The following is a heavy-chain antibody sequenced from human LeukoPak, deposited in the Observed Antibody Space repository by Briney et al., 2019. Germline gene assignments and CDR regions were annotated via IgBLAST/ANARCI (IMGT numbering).Heavy chain of an antibody. CDR1: GGSFSGYY. J-gene: IGHJ5*02. D-gene: IGHD6-6*01. V-gene: IGHV4-59*01. Sequence: SGTLSLTCTVCGGSFSGYYWSWIRQPPGKGLEWIGYIYYSGSTNYNPSLKSRVTISVDTSKNQFSLKLSSVTAADTAVYYCARGLAARPGWFDPWGQGTLVTVSS. CDR2: IYYSGST. CDR3: ARGLAARPGWFDP.